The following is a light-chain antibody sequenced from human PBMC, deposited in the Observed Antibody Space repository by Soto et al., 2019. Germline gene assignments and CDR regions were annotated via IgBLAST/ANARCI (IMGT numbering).Light chain of an antibody. CDR1: NIGSKS. CDR2: YDS. CDR3: HVWDSSSVV. Sequence: SYELTQPPSVSVAPGKTARITCGGNNIGSKSVHWYQQKPGQAPVLVIYYDSDRPSGIPERFSGSNSGNTATLTISRVEAGDEADYYCHVWDSSSVVFGGGTQLTVL. V-gene: IGLV3-21*04. J-gene: IGLJ2*01.